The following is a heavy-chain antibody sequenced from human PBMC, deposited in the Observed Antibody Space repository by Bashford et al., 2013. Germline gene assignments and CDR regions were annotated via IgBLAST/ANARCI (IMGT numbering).Heavy chain of an antibody. Sequence: SVKVSCKASGGTFSSYAISWVRQAPGQGLEWMGGIIPIFGTANYAQKFQGRVTITADESTSTAYMELSSLRSEDTAVYYCARDVGYCSGGSCYQYFQHWGQGTLVTVSS. D-gene: IGHD2-15*01. CDR2: IIPIFGTA. J-gene: IGHJ1*01. CDR1: GGTFSSYA. CDR3: ARDVGYCSGGSCYQYFQH. V-gene: IGHV1-69*13.